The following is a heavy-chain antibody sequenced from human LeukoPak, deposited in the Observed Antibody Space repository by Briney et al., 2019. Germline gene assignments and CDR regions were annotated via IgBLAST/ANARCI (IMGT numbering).Heavy chain of an antibody. J-gene: IGHJ3*02. V-gene: IGHV3-7*01. Sequence: GGSLRLSCAASGFTFSNYWMTWVRQAPGKGLEWVANIKVDESEKYYVDSVRGRFTISRDNAKKSLYLQMHSLRAEDTAVYYCARDSHKFDSSGYYPDAFDIWGQGTMVTVSS. CDR3: ARDSHKFDSSGYYPDAFDI. D-gene: IGHD3-22*01. CDR2: IKVDESEK. CDR1: GFTFSNYW.